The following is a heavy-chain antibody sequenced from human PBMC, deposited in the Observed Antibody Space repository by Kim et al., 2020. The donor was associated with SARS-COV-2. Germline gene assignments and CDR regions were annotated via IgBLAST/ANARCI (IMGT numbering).Heavy chain of an antibody. J-gene: IGHJ6*02. CDR2: ISASGDIT. Sequence: GGSLRLSCAASGFTFSSFAMTWVRQAPGRGLEWVSGISASGDITYYTDSVKGRFIISRDNSKNTLYLQMNSLRAEDTAVYYAAAGRRGFYYFGLDVWGQGTTVTVSS. V-gene: IGHV3-23*01. CDR3: AAGRRGFYYFGLDV. D-gene: IGHD6-13*01. CDR1: GFTFSSFA.